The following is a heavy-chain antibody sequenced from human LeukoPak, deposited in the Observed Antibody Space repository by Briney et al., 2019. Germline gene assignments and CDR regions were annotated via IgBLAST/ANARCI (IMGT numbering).Heavy chain of an antibody. CDR1: EYTLTELS. D-gene: IGHD5-18*01. CDR2: FDPEDGET. CDR3: ATDRRSYRPDAFDI. J-gene: IGHJ3*02. Sequence: ASGNVSRMVSEYTLTELSIHWVRPAPGKEIAWMGGFDPEDGETIYAQKLQGRVTMTEDTSTDTAYMELSSLRSEDTAVYYCATDRRSYRPDAFDIWGQGTMVTVSS. V-gene: IGHV1-24*01.